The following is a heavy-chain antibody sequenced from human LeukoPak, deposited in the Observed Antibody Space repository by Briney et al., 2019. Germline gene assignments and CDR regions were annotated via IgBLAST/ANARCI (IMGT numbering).Heavy chain of an antibody. Sequence: SQTLSLTCTVSGGSISNGGYYWSWIRQHPGKGPEWIGYIYDSGTTYYNPALQSRVTISVDTSDNQFSLKLRSLTAADTAVYYCARGGDRRGFDYWGQGTLVTVSS. D-gene: IGHD1-14*01. CDR1: GGSISNGGYY. J-gene: IGHJ4*02. V-gene: IGHV4-31*03. CDR3: ARGGDRRGFDY. CDR2: IYDSGTT.